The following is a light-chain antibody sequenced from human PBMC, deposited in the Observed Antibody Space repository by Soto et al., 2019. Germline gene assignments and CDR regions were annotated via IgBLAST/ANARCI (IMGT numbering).Light chain of an antibody. CDR2: EVT. J-gene: IGLJ1*01. CDR3: SSYTSSDTLVV. CDR1: TGDVGGYNY. V-gene: IGLV2-14*01. Sequence: QSVLTQPASVSGSPGQSITVSCTGTTGDVGGYNYVSWYQQHPGKAPKLIIYEVTNQPSGVSNRFSASKSGNTASLTISGLQADDEADYYCSSYTSSDTLVVFGTGTKLTVL.